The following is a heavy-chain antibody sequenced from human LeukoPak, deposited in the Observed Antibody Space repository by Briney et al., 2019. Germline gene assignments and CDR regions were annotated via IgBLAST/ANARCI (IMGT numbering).Heavy chain of an antibody. J-gene: IGHJ4*02. CDR1: GFTFSSYA. CDR2: ISNDGSNK. D-gene: IGHD1-26*01. CDR3: ASLGRSVGATAELDY. Sequence: PGGSLRLSCAASGFTFSSYAIHWVRQAPGKGLEWVAVISNDGSNKYYADSVKGRFTISRDNSKNTLYLQMNSLRAEDTAVYYCASLGRSVGATAELDYWGQGTLVTVSS. V-gene: IGHV3-30-3*01.